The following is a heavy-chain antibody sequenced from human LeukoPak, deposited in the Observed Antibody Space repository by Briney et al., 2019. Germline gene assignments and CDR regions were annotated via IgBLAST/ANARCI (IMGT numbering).Heavy chain of an antibody. CDR3: ARMGSTTVTAGWYFDL. V-gene: IGHV4-34*01. CDR1: GGSFSGYY. D-gene: IGHD4-17*01. J-gene: IGHJ2*01. Sequence: SETLSLTCAVYGGSFSGYYWSWIRQPPGKELEWIGEINHSGSTNYNPSLKSRVTISVDTSKNQFSLKLSSVTAADTAVYYCARMGSTTVTAGWYFDLWGRGTLVTVSS. CDR2: INHSGST.